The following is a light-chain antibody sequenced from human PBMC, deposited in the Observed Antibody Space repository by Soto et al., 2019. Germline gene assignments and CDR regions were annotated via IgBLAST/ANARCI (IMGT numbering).Light chain of an antibody. Sequence: DIVMTQSPDSLAVSLGERATINCKSSQSVLYISNNKHYLAWYQQQPGQPPKLLIYWASTREFGVPDRFSGGGSGTDFTLPISSLQAEDAAVYYCQQYYSTPGETFGQGTKVEIK. CDR3: QQYYSTPGET. V-gene: IGKV4-1*01. CDR2: WAS. J-gene: IGKJ1*01. CDR1: QSVLYISNNKHY.